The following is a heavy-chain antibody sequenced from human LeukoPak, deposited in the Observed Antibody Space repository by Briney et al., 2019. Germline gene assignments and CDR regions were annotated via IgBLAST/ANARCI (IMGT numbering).Heavy chain of an antibody. D-gene: IGHD6-6*01. CDR2: ISSSGNTI. Sequence: PGGSLRLSCAASGFTFSLYDMIWVRQSPGKGLEWVSYISSSGNTISYADSVKGRFTISRDNAKNSLYLQVISLRAEDTAVYYCARGPSIAARYDAFDIWGQGTMVTVSS. CDR3: ARGPSIAARYDAFDI. V-gene: IGHV3-48*03. CDR1: GFTFSLYD. J-gene: IGHJ3*02.